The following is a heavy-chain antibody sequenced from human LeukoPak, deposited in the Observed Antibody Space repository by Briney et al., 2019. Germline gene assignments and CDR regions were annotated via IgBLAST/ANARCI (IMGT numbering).Heavy chain of an antibody. CDR1: GFTFSDYY. V-gene: IGHV3-11*01. CDR2: ISSSGSTI. Sequence: PGGSLRLSCAASGFTFSDYYMSWIRQAPGKGLEWVSYISSSGSTIYYADSVKGRFTISRDNAKNSLYLQMNSLRAEDTAVYYCARDEDYGDLQPTYFDYWGQGTLVTVSS. J-gene: IGHJ4*02. CDR3: ARDEDYGDLQPTYFDY. D-gene: IGHD4-17*01.